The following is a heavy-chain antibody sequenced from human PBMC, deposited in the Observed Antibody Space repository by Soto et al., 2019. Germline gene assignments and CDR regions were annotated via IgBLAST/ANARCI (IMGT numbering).Heavy chain of an antibody. D-gene: IGHD3-3*01. CDR1: GFTFSSYA. J-gene: IGHJ4*02. V-gene: IGHV3-23*01. Sequence: EVQLLEAGGGLVQPGGSLRLSCAASGFTFSSYAMSWVRQAPGKGLEWVSAISGSGGSTYYADSVKGRFTISRDNSKNKLYLQMNSLRAEDTDVYYCAKGDFWSGYYPFDYWGQGTLVTVSS. CDR3: AKGDFWSGYYPFDY. CDR2: ISGSGGST.